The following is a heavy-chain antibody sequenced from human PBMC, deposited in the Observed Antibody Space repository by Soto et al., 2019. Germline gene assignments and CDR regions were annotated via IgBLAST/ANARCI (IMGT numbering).Heavy chain of an antibody. CDR1: GGSLSSSNW. CDR2: IYHSGST. CDR3: ARDRRDGYKYGMDV. Sequence: PSETLSLTCAVSGGSLSSSNWWSWVRQPPGKGLEWIGEIYHSGSTNYNPSLKSRVTISVDKSKNQFSLKLSSVTAADTAVYYCARDRRDGYKYGMDVWGQGTTVTVSS. V-gene: IGHV4-4*02. J-gene: IGHJ6*02.